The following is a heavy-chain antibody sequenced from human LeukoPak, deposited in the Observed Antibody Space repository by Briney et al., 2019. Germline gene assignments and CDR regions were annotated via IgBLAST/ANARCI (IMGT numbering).Heavy chain of an antibody. J-gene: IGHJ4*02. D-gene: IGHD6-6*01. Sequence: KPSETLSLTCAVYGGSFSGYYRSWIRQPPGKGLEWIGEINHSGSTNYNPSLKSRVTISVDTSKNQFSLKLSSVTAADTAVYYCASPSIAARRGDYWGQGTLVTVSS. V-gene: IGHV4-34*01. CDR3: ASPSIAARRGDY. CDR2: INHSGST. CDR1: GGSFSGYY.